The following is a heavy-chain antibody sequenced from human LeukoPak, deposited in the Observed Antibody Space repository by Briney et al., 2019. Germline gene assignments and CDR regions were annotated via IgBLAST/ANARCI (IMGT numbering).Heavy chain of an antibody. J-gene: IGHJ5*02. D-gene: IGHD6-19*01. CDR3: AKGATSGWLLYWFDP. Sequence: GGSLRLSCAASGFTFTTYAMSWVRQAPGKGLEWVSTISGSGGSTYYADSVKGRFTISRDNSKSTLYLQMNTLRADDTAVYYCAKGATSGWLLYWFDPWGQGTLVTVSS. CDR1: GFTFTTYA. V-gene: IGHV3-23*01. CDR2: ISGSGGST.